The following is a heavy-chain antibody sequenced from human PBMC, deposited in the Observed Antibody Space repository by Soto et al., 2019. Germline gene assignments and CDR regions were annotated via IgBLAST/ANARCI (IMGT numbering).Heavy chain of an antibody. CDR1: GGTFSTYA. J-gene: IGHJ5*02. CDR3: ARGPVVVVPDDMFTRHNWFDP. Sequence: SVKLSCKAPGGTFSTYAISWVRQAPGQGLEWMGGIIPMFGTANYAQRFQDRVTITADKSTSIAYMELNSLRSEDTAVYYCARGPVVVVPDDMFTRHNWFDPWGQGTRVTVSS. CDR2: IIPMFGTA. D-gene: IGHD2-2*01. V-gene: IGHV1-69*06.